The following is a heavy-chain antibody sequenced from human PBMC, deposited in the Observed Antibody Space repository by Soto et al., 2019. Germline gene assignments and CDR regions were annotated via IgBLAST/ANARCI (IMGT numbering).Heavy chain of an antibody. D-gene: IGHD3-10*01. V-gene: IGHV1-69*01. CDR3: ASTFTMVRGGIIDRLEFDY. CDR2: IIPIFGTA. J-gene: IGHJ4*02. CDR1: GGTFSSYA. Sequence: QVQLVQSGAEVKKPGSSVKVSCKASGGTFSSYAISWVRQAPGQGLEWMGGIIPIFGTANYAQKFQGRVTITADESTSTAYMELSSLRSEDTAVYYCASTFTMVRGGIIDRLEFDYWGQGTLVTVSS.